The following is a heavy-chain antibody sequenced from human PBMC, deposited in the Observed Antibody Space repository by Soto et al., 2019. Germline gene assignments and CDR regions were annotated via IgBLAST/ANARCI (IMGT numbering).Heavy chain of an antibody. D-gene: IGHD3-9*01. Sequence: SETLSLTCTVSGGSISSGGYYWSWIRQHPGKGLEWIGYIYYSGSTYYNPSLKSRVTISVDTSKNQFSLKLSSVTAADTAVYYCARDWSPYDTLTGYSGPDAFDIWGQGTMVTVSS. CDR3: ARDWSPYDTLTGYSGPDAFDI. V-gene: IGHV4-31*03. CDR2: IYYSGST. J-gene: IGHJ3*02. CDR1: GGSISSGGYY.